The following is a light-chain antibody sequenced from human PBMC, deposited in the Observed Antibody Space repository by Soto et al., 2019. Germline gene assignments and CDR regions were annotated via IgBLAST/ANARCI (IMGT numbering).Light chain of an antibody. CDR1: SSDVGSYNL. Sequence: QSVLTQPASVSGSPGQSITISCTGTSSDVGSYNLVSWYQQYPGKAPKLMIYEGSKRPSGVSNRFSGSKSGNTASPTISGLQAEDEANYYCCSYASSSTYVLFGGGTKLTVL. CDR3: CSYASSSTYVL. V-gene: IGLV2-23*01. CDR2: EGS. J-gene: IGLJ2*01.